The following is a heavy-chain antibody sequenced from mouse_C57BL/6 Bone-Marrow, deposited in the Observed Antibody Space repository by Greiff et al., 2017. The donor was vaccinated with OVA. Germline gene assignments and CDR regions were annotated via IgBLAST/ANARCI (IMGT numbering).Heavy chain of an antibody. Sequence: QVQLKESGPGLVAPSQSLSITCTVSGFSLTSYAISWVRQPPGKGLEWLGVIWTGGGPNYNSALKSRLSISKDNSKSQVFLKMNSLQTDDTARYYCARPYYYGYWYFDVWGTGTTVTVSS. CDR1: GFSLTSYA. CDR3: ARPYYYGYWYFDV. J-gene: IGHJ1*03. D-gene: IGHD1-1*01. CDR2: IWTGGGP. V-gene: IGHV2-9-1*01.